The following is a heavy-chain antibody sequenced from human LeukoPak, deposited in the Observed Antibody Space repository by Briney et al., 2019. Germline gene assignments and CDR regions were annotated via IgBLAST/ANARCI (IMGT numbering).Heavy chain of an antibody. J-gene: IGHJ1*01. CDR2: IYSNGST. V-gene: IGHV4-39*01. CDR1: GGSISSSSYY. CDR3: VQNIPGAIEH. Sequence: SETLSLTCTVSGGSISSSSYYWGWMREPPGKGLECIGNIYSNGSTYYNPSPNRRVTISIDPSKSQFSLRLSSVPAADTAVYYCVQNIPGAIEHWGQGTLVTVSS. D-gene: IGHD1-7*01.